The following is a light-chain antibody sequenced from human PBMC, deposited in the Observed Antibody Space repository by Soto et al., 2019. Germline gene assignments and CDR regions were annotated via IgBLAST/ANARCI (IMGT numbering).Light chain of an antibody. CDR3: QQYGSSPGT. CDR2: GAC. CDR1: QSISSSY. Sequence: EIVLTQSPGTLSLSPGERATLSCRASQSISSSYLAWYQQKPGQAPRLLIYGACSRATGIPDRFSGSGSGTDLTLTISRLEPEDFVVYYCQQYGSSPGTFGQGTKLEIK. V-gene: IGKV3-20*01. J-gene: IGKJ2*01.